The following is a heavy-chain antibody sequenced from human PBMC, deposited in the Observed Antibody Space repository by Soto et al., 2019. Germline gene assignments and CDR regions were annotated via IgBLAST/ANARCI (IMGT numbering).Heavy chain of an antibody. CDR2: ISWNSGSI. D-gene: IGHD3-10*01. CDR3: AKDMGAMVRGYHSNAFDI. CDR1: GFTFDDYA. J-gene: IGHJ3*02. V-gene: IGHV3-9*01. Sequence: PGGSLRLSCAASGFTFDDYAMHWVRQAPGKGLEWVSGISWNSGSIGYADSVKGRFTISRDNAKNSLYLQMNSLRAEDTALYYCAKDMGAMVRGYHSNAFDIWGQGTMVTVSS.